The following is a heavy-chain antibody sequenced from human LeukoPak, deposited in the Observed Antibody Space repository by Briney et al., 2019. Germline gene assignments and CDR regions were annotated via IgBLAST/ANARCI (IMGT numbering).Heavy chain of an antibody. CDR3: ARDRGALKYLDL. Sequence: PGGSLRLSCAASGFTFSSYSMNWVRQAPGKGLEWVAVIWYDGSDKYYADSVKGRFTISRDNSKNTLYLQMNSLRVEDTAVYYCARDRGALKYLDLWGQGTLVSVSS. CDR2: IWYDGSDK. CDR1: GFTFSSYS. V-gene: IGHV3-33*08. J-gene: IGHJ4*02.